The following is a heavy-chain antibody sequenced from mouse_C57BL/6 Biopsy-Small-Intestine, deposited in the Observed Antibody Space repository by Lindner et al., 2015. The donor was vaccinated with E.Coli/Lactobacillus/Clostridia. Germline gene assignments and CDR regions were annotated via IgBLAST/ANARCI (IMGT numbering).Heavy chain of an antibody. V-gene: IGHV1-39*01. CDR1: GYSFTDHN. CDR2: INPNYGTT. J-gene: IGHJ4*01. CDR3: ARNGYYVMDY. Sequence: VQLQESGPELVKPGASVKISCKASGYSFTDHNMNWVKQSNGKSLEWIGVINPNYGTTSYNQNFKGKATLTVDQSSNTAYMQLNSLTSEDSAVYYCARNGYYVMDYWGQGTSVTVSS.